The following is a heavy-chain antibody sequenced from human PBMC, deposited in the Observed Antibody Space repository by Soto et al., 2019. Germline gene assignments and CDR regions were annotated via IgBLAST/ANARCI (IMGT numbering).Heavy chain of an antibody. CDR2: IDPSDSYT. Sequence: GESLKISCKGSGYSFTSYWVSWVRQMPGKGLEWMGRIDPSDSYTNYSPSFQGHVTISADKSISTAYLQWSSLKASDTAMYYCALSGYSYGWDAFDIWGQGTMVTVSS. CDR3: ALSGYSYGWDAFDI. J-gene: IGHJ3*02. V-gene: IGHV5-10-1*01. CDR1: GYSFTSYW. D-gene: IGHD5-18*01.